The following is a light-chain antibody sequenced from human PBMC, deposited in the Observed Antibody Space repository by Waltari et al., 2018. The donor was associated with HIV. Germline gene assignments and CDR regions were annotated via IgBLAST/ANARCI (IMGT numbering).Light chain of an antibody. V-gene: IGKV1D-12*01. CDR3: QQANSFPLT. CDR1: QGSSSW. CDR2: AAS. J-gene: IGKJ4*01. Sequence: DIQLTQPPYYVSACVGVRVTVTCRASQGSSSWLAWYQQKPGKAPKLLIYAASSLQSGVPSRFSGSGSGTDFTLTISSLQPEDFATYYCQQANSFPLTFGGGTKVEIK.